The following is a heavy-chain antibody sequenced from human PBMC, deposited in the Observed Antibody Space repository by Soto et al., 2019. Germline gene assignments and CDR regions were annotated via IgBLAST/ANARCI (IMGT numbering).Heavy chain of an antibody. J-gene: IGHJ4*02. D-gene: IGHD2-21*02. CDR2: IFSSDEK. V-gene: IGHV2-26*01. Sequence: QVTLKESGPALVKPTETLTMTCTVSGFSLSDARMGVTWIRQPPVKALDWLAHIFSSDEKSYRTSLRSSLTISNDTSKSQVVLTMINLDPVDTATDYCARISGDWGRWHFDYWGKGALGTVSS. CDR1: GFSLSDARMG. CDR3: ARISGDWGRWHFDY.